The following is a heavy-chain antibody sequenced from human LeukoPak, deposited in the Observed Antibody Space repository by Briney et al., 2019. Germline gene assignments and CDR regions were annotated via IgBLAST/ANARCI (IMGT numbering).Heavy chain of an antibody. CDR1: GGSFSGYY. J-gene: IGHJ4*02. Sequence: PSETLSLTCAVYGGSFSGYYWSWIRQPPGKGLEWIGEINHSGSTNYNPSLKSRVTISVDTSKNQFSLKLSSVTAADTAVYYCARGVGVYDFRPPVRGIDYWGQGTLVTVSS. D-gene: IGHD3-3*01. CDR2: INHSGST. V-gene: IGHV4-34*01. CDR3: ARGVGVYDFRPPVRGIDY.